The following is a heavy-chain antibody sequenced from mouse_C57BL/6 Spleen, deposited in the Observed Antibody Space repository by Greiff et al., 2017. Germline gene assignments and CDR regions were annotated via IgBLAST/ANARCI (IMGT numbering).Heavy chain of an antibody. D-gene: IGHD3-3*01. CDR3: SRRGDSYYYAMDY. V-gene: IGHV5-6*01. Sequence: EVQRVESGGDLVKPGGSLKLSCAASGFTFSSYAMSWVRQTPDQRLEWVATISSGGGYTYYPDSVKGRFTISRDNAKNTLYLQMSSLKSEDTAIXCCSRRGDSYYYAMDYWGQGTSVTVSS. J-gene: IGHJ4*01. CDR1: GFTFSSYA. CDR2: ISSGGGYT.